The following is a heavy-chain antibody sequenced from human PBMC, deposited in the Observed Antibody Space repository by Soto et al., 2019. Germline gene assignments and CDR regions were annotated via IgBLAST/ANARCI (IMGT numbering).Heavy chain of an antibody. D-gene: IGHD1-26*01. J-gene: IGHJ5*02. V-gene: IGHV1-2*02. CDR3: ARENRKSGSYYNNWFDP. CDR1: GYTFTGYY. CDR2: INPNSGGT. Sequence: ASVKVSCKASGYTFTGYYMHWVRQAPGQGLEWMGWINPNSGGTNYAQKFQGRVTMTRDTSISTAYMELSRLRSDDTAVYYCARENRKSGSYYNNWFDPWGQGTLVTVSS.